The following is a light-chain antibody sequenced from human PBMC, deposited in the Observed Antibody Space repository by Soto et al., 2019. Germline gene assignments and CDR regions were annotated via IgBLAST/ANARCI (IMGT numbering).Light chain of an antibody. CDR1: QNIISN. CDR2: GAS. V-gene: IGKV3-20*01. Sequence: RVVPRSPGPMYLSPGERATLSFRASQNIISNLAWYQQKPGQAPRLLIYGASTRATGIPARFSGSGSGTDFTLTTSRLEPEDFAVYYCQQYGRPGTFGQGTKVDIK. J-gene: IGKJ1*01. CDR3: QQYGRPGT.